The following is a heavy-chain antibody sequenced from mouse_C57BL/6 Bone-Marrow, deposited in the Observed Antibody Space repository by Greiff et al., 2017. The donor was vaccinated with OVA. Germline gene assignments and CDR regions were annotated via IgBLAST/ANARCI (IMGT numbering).Heavy chain of an antibody. CDR2: IYPGDGST. V-gene: IGHV1-78*01. CDR1: GFTFTDYT. J-gene: IGHJ3*01. D-gene: IGHD2-4*01. Sequence: QVHVKQSEAGLVKPGASVKISCTVSGFTFTDYTIHWIKQRPEQGLEWIGYIYPGDGSTKYNEKFKGKATLTADKSYSTAYMQLNRLTAEDLAVYCCARYDDGPFADWGKGTMVTVSA. CDR3: ARYDDGPFAD.